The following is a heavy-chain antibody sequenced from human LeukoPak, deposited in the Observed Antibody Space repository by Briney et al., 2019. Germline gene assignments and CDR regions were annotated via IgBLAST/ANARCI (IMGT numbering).Heavy chain of an antibody. CDR3: AREKGRYSYGYELDFDY. V-gene: IGHV4-61*02. D-gene: IGHD5-18*01. Sequence: PSETLSLTCTVSGGSISTSSYYWSWIRQPAGKGLEWIGRIYTSGSTNYNPSLKSRVTISVDTSKNQFSLKLSSVTAADTAVYYCAREKGRYSYGYELDFDYWGQGTLVTVSS. CDR1: GGSISTSSYY. J-gene: IGHJ4*02. CDR2: IYTSGST.